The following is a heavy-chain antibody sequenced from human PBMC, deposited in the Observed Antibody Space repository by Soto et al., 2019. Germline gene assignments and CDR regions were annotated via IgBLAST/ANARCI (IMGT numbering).Heavy chain of an antibody. CDR3: AKDRANYGDYDY. J-gene: IGHJ4*02. CDR1: GFSLSSYA. CDR2: ISGRSGNT. Sequence: EVQLLESGGGLVQPGRSLRLSCAVSGFSLSSYAVSWVRQAPGKGLEWVSAISGRSGNTYYADSVRGRFTISRDNSKNTLYLQMNSQRAEDTAVYYCAKDRANYGDYDYWGQGTLVTVSS. D-gene: IGHD4-17*01. V-gene: IGHV3-23*01.